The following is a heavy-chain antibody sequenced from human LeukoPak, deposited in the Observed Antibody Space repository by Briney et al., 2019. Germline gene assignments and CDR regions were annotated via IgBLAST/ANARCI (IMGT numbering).Heavy chain of an antibody. J-gene: IGHJ4*02. D-gene: IGHD3-22*01. CDR1: GFTFSSYW. CDR2: IKQDGSEK. CDR3: ARYRRITTIVVVSGAYFDY. V-gene: IGHV3-7*01. Sequence: PGGSLRLSCAASGFTFSSYWMSWVRQAPGKGLEWVANIKQDGSEKYYVDSVKGRFTISRDNAKNSLYLQMNSLRAEDTAVYYCARYRRITTIVVVSGAYFDYWGQGTLVTVSS.